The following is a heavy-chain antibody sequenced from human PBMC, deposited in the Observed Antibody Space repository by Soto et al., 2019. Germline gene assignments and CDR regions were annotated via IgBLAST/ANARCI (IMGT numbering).Heavy chain of an antibody. CDR1: GYSISSGYY. V-gene: IGHV4-38-2*02. D-gene: IGHD1-26*01. Sequence: SETLSLTCAVSGYSISSGYYWGWIRQPPGKGLEWIGSIYHSGSTYYNPSLKSRVTISVDTSKNQFSLKLSSVTAADTAVHYCAREWELLNWFDPWGQGTLVTVSS. CDR2: IYHSGST. CDR3: AREWELLNWFDP. J-gene: IGHJ5*02.